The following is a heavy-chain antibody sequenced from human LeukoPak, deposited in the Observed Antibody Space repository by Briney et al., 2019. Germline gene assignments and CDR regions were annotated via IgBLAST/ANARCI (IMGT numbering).Heavy chain of an antibody. V-gene: IGHV1-69*04. CDR3: ARVPSYAATYYFDY. Sequence: SVKVSCKASGGTFSSYAISWVRQAPGQGLEWMGRIIPILGIANYAQKFQGRVTITADKSTSTAYMELSSLRSEDTAVYYCARVPSYAATYYFDYWGQGTLVTVSS. D-gene: IGHD2-2*01. CDR2: IIPILGIA. CDR1: GGTFSSYA. J-gene: IGHJ4*02.